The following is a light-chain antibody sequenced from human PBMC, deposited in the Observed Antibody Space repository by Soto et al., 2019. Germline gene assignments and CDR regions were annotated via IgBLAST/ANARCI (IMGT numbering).Light chain of an antibody. V-gene: IGKV3-11*01. CDR2: DAS. CDR3: QQCHKWPRIT. CDR1: QSVNNF. Sequence: EIVLTQSPSTLSSFPGDRVTLSCRASQSVNNFLAWYEQKPGQAPRLLIYDASNRATGIPARFSGSGSGTDFTLTISSLEPEDVAVYYCQQCHKWPRITFGPGTRLEIK. J-gene: IGKJ5*01.